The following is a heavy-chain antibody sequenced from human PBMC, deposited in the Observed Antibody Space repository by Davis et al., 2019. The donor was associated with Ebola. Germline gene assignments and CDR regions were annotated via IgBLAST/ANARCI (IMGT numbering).Heavy chain of an antibody. V-gene: IGHV1-18*01. CDR2: ISGYNGDT. J-gene: IGHJ4*02. Sequence: AASVKVSCKASGYTFTRYGISWLRQAPGQGLEWMGWISGYNGDTNHAQKFQGRVTMTRDTSTSTVYMELSSLRSEDTAVYYCARERYSSSWPDYWGQGTLVTVSS. D-gene: IGHD6-13*01. CDR3: ARERYSSSWPDY. CDR1: GYTFTRYG.